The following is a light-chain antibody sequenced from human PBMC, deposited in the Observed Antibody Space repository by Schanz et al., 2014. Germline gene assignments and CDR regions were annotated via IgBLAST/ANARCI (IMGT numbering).Light chain of an antibody. CDR3: QQYATAPVT. J-gene: IGKJ2*01. CDR2: GAS. CDR1: QGVSSN. Sequence: EIVLTQSPGTLSLSPGERATLSCRASQGVSSNLAWYQQKPGQAPRLLIYGASSRATGIPDRFRGSGSGTDFTLSISRLEPEDFAVYYCQQYATAPVTFGQGTRLEIK. V-gene: IGKV3-20*01.